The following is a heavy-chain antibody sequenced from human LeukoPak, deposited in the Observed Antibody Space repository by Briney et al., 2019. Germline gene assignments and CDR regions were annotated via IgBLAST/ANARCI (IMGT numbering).Heavy chain of an antibody. CDR2: ISNDGSNK. CDR3: AKGGSSGWFDYFDY. V-gene: IGHV3-30*18. Sequence: GGSLRLYCAASGVTFSSYGINWVRQAPGKGLEWVAVISNDGSNKYYGDSVKGRFTISRDNSKNTLYLQMNSLRAEDTAVYYCAKGGSSGWFDYFDYWGQGTLVTVSS. CDR1: GVTFSSYG. D-gene: IGHD6-19*01. J-gene: IGHJ4*02.